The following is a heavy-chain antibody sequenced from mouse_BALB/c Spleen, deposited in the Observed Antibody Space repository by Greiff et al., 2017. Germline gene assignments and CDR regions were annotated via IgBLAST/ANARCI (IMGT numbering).Heavy chain of an antibody. V-gene: IGHV2-9*02. J-gene: IGHJ3*01. D-gene: IGHD2-2*01. Sequence: QVQLKESGPGLVAPSQSLSITCTVSGFSLTSYGVHWVRQPPGKGLEWLGVIWAGGSTNYNSALMSRLSISKDNSKSQVFLKMNSLQTDDTAMYYCARDGYGYDETWFAYWGQGTLVTVSA. CDR2: IWAGGST. CDR1: GFSLTSYG. CDR3: ARDGYGYDETWFAY.